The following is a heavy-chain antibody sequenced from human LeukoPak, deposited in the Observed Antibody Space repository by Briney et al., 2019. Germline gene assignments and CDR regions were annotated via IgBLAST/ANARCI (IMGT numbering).Heavy chain of an antibody. Sequence: ASVKVSGKASGYTFTSYDINWVRQATGQGLEWMGWMNPNSGNTGYAQKFQGRITMTRNTSISTAYMELSSLRSEDTAVYYCARVQSSGWYGEWGYWGQGTLVTVSS. J-gene: IGHJ4*02. CDR1: GYTFTSYD. D-gene: IGHD6-19*01. V-gene: IGHV1-8*01. CDR3: ARVQSSGWYGEWGY. CDR2: MNPNSGNT.